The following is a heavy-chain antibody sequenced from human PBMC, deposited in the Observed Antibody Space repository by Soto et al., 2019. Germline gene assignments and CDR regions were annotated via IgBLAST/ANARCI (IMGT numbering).Heavy chain of an antibody. Sequence: WVRLENGQGLEWMGWMNPNSGNTGYAQKFQGRVTMTRNTSISTAYMELSSLRSEDTAVYYCCGMDFWGKGTTVIVIS. CDR3: CGMDF. D-gene: IGHD1-26*01. J-gene: IGHJ6*04. V-gene: IGHV1-8*01. CDR2: MNPNSGNT.